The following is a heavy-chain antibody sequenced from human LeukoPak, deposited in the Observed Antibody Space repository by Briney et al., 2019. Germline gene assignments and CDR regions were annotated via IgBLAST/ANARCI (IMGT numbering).Heavy chain of an antibody. V-gene: IGHV3-48*02. Sequence: GGSLRLSCAASGFTVSSSYMSWVRQAPGKGLEWVSYISTSSSPIYYAASVKGRFTISRDNAKNSLYLQMNSLRDEDTAVYYCARDGTYPDWWGQGTLVTVSS. J-gene: IGHJ4*02. CDR2: ISTSSSPI. CDR3: ARDGTYPDW. D-gene: IGHD1-26*01. CDR1: GFTVSSSY.